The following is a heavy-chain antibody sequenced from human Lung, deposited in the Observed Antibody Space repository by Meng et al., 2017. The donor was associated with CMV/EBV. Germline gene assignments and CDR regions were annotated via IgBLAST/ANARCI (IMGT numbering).Heavy chain of an antibody. CDR2: INHSGST. Sequence: LXCAVYGGSFSGYYWSWIRQPPGKGLEWIGEINHSGSTNYNPSLKSRVTISVDTSKNQFSLKLSSVTAADTAVYYCARAFGGTIFGVVNYYYGMDVWXQGNXVTVSS. V-gene: IGHV4-34*01. CDR3: ARAFGGTIFGVVNYYYGMDV. CDR1: GGSFSGYY. J-gene: IGHJ6*02. D-gene: IGHD3-3*01.